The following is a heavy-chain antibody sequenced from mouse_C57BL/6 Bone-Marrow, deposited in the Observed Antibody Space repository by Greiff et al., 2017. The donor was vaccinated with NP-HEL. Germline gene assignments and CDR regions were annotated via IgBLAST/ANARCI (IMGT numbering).Heavy chain of an antibody. CDR3: ARRRVYDGLSCWYFDV. J-gene: IGHJ1*03. Sequence: EVQLQQSGPELVKPGASVKISCKASGYTFTDYYMNWVKQSHGKSLEWIGDINPNNGGTSYNQKFKGKATLTVDKSSSTAYMELRSLTSEDSAVYYCARRRVYDGLSCWYFDVWGTGTTVTVSS. CDR1: GYTFTDYY. CDR2: INPNNGGT. D-gene: IGHD2-3*01. V-gene: IGHV1-26*01.